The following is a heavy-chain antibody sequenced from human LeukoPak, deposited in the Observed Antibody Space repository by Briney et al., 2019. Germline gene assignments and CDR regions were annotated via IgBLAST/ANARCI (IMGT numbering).Heavy chain of an antibody. Sequence: PGRSLRLSCAASGFTFTSYGMHWVRQSPGKGLEWVALITYDGYYKYYSDSVKGRFTISSDTSKNTLYLQMNSLRAEDTAVYYCARGLSPVVRASPMGYWGQGTLVTVSS. CDR2: ITYDGYYK. CDR3: ARGLSPVVRASPMGY. D-gene: IGHD3-10*01. V-gene: IGHV3-30*03. CDR1: GFTFTSYG. J-gene: IGHJ4*02.